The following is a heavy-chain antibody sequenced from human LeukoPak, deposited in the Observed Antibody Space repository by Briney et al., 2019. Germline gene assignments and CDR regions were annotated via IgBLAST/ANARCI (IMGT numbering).Heavy chain of an antibody. CDR1: GFTFRVYA. D-gene: IGHD5-24*01. V-gene: IGHV3-23*01. CDR2: ISGSGDSA. CDR3: AKSSLNAEMATDY. Sequence: PGGSLRPSCAASGFTFRVYAISWVRQTPGKGLEWVSTISGSGDSAFYADSVKGRFTISRDNSKNTLYLQMNSLRAEDTAEYYCAKSSLNAEMATDYWGQGTLVTVSS. J-gene: IGHJ4*02.